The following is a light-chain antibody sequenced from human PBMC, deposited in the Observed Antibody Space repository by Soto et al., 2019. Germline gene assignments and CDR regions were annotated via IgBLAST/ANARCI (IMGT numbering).Light chain of an antibody. J-gene: IGKJ1*01. CDR3: QQYGSSVT. V-gene: IGKV3-20*01. CDR2: GAH. CDR1: QSIRSHY. Sequence: EIVLTQYPGTLSLSPGERATLSCRASQSIRSHYLAWYQQKPGQAPRLLISGAHNRAPGIPDRFSGSESGTDFTLRISRLEPEDFAVYYCQQYGSSVTFGQGTKVEIK.